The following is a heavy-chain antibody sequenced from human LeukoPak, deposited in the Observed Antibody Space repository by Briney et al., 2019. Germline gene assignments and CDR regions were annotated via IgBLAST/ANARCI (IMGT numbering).Heavy chain of an antibody. CDR1: GLTFSTSA. J-gene: IGHJ4*02. CDR3: AKAAIGGDYA. Sequence: GGSLRLSCAASGLTFSTSAMSWVRQAPGRGLQWVSAISGSGGSTYYADSVKGRFTISRDNSKNTLYLQMNSLRAEDTAVYYCAKAAIGGDYAWGQGTLVTVSS. D-gene: IGHD4-17*01. CDR2: ISGSGGST. V-gene: IGHV3-23*01.